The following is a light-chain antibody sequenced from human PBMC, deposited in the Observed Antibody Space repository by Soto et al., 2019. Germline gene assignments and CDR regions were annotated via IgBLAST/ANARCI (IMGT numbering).Light chain of an antibody. Sequence: QSVLTQPPSVSAAPGQKVTISCSGSNSNIGKNYVSWYQQLPGTAPKLLIYDNNERPSGIPDRFSGSKSGTSATLGITGLQTGDEADYYCETWDSSLRVVVFGGGTKLTVL. J-gene: IGLJ3*02. CDR3: ETWDSSLRVVV. V-gene: IGLV1-51*01. CDR1: NSNIGKNY. CDR2: DNN.